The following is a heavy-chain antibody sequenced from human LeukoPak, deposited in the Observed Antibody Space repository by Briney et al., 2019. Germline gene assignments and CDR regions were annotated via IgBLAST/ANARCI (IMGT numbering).Heavy chain of an antibody. CDR3: AREFMRSLDY. V-gene: IGHV3-64*01. J-gene: IGHJ4*02. Sequence: PGGSLRLSCAASGFTFSSYTIHWVRQAPGKGLEYVSAISNNGGSTYYANSVKGRFTISRDNSKNTVYLQMGSLRAEDMAVYYCAREFMRSLDYWGQGTLVTVSS. D-gene: IGHD3-16*01. CDR2: ISNNGGST. CDR1: GFTFSSYT.